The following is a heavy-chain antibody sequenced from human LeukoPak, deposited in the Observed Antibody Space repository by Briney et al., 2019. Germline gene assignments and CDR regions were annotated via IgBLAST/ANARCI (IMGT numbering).Heavy chain of an antibody. CDR3: ARSAPYYYDSSGYCPFDY. D-gene: IGHD3-22*01. V-gene: IGHV4-61*02. CDR1: GGSISSVSYY. Sequence: PSETLSLTCSVSGGSISSVSYYWSWIRQPAGKGLEWISRIYTSGSTNYNPSLKSRVTISVDTSKNRFSLKLSSVAAADTAVYYCARSAPYYYDSSGYCPFDYWGQGTLVTVSS. CDR2: IYTSGST. J-gene: IGHJ4*02.